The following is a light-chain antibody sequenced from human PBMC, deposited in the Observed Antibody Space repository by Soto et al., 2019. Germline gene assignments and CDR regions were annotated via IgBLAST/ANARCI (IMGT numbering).Light chain of an antibody. CDR2: AAS. CDR1: QGIRND. Sequence: AIQMTQSPSSLSASVGDRVTITCRASQGIRNDLGWYQQKPGKAPKLLIYAASSLQSGVPSRFSGSGSGTDFILNISSLQPEDLATYYCLQDYNYPLTFGGGTKVEIK. V-gene: IGKV1-6*01. J-gene: IGKJ4*01. CDR3: LQDYNYPLT.